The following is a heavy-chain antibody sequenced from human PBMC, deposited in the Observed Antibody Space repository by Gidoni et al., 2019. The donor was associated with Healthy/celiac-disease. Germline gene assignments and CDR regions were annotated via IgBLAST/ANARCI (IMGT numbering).Heavy chain of an antibody. CDR3: ARVPNCSSTSCYRGVAFDI. D-gene: IGHD2-2*01. J-gene: IGHJ3*02. V-gene: IGHV4-31*03. Sequence: QVQLQESGPGLVKPSQTLSLPCTVSGGSISSGGYYWSWIRQHPGKGLEWIGYIYYSGSTYYNPSLKSRVTISVDTSKNQFSLKLSSVTAADTAVYYCARVPNCSSTSCYRGVAFDIWGQGTMVTVSS. CDR2: IYYSGST. CDR1: GGSISSGGYY.